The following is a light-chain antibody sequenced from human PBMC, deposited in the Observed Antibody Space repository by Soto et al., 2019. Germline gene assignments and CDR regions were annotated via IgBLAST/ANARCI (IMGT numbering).Light chain of an antibody. CDR3: HQSYITPWT. Sequence: EIRMTHSLSSLSATVGDRVTINFRASQSISSYLNWYQQKPGKAPKLLIYAASSLQSGVPSRFSGSGSGTDFTLTISSLQPEDFATYYCHQSYITPWTFGQGSNVDVK. J-gene: IGKJ1*01. V-gene: IGKV1-39*01. CDR2: AAS. CDR1: QSISSY.